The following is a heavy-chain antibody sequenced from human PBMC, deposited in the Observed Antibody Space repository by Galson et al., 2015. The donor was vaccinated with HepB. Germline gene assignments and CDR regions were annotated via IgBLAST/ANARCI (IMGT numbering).Heavy chain of an antibody. CDR2: ISGSGGST. CDR3: ARVLRVDGYSSIWYFDY. CDR1: GFTFSSYA. Sequence: SLRLSCAASGFTFSSYAMSWVRQAPGKGLEWVSPISGSGGSTYYADSVKGRFTISRDKSKNTLYLQMNSLRAEDTAVYYCARVLRVDGYSSIWYFDYWGQGTLVPVSS. V-gene: IGHV3-23*01. J-gene: IGHJ4*02. D-gene: IGHD6-13*01.